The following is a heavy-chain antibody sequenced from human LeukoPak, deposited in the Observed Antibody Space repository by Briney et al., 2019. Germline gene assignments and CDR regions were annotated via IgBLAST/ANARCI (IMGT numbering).Heavy chain of an antibody. D-gene: IGHD5-24*01. CDR3: ARVLSREGYFDY. Sequence: ASVKVSCKASGYTFTNYGINWVRQAPGQGLEWMGWISGYNGDINYAQRLQGRVTMTTDTSTGTAYMELRSQSSDDTAVYYCARVLSREGYFDYWGQGTLVTVSS. CDR1: GYTFTNYG. CDR2: ISGYNGDI. J-gene: IGHJ4*02. V-gene: IGHV1-18*01.